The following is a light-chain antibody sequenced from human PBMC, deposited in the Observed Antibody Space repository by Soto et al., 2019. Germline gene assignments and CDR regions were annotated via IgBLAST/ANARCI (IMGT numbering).Light chain of an antibody. CDR2: HAS. V-gene: IGKV3-15*01. CDR1: QRVGGN. Sequence: EIVMTQSPASLSVSAGETATLSCRASQRVGGNLAWYQQKPGQAPRLLIYHASTRATGIPARFSGSGSGTDFTLTISSLQSEDFAFFYCQQYDNWPRTFGQGTKVDIK. J-gene: IGKJ1*01. CDR3: QQYDNWPRT.